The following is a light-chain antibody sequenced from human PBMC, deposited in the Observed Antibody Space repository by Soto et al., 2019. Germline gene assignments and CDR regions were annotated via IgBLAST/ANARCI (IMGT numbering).Light chain of an antibody. CDR1: NIGSRN. Sequence: SYELTQPLSVSVALGQTARITCGGYNIGSRNVYWYQRKPGQAPLLVIYRDDNRPSGIPERFSGSIPGSKATLTISRAQAGDEADYDCQVWDSRTAVFGGGTQLTVL. CDR3: QVWDSRTAV. CDR2: RDD. V-gene: IGLV3-9*01. J-gene: IGLJ7*01.